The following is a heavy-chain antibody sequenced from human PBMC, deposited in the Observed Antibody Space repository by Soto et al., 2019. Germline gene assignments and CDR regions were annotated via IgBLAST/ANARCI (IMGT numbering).Heavy chain of an antibody. D-gene: IGHD3-10*01. CDR1: GGSISSLRDY. CDR3: ATLALLWFGESPSYFDY. Sequence: SVNVGVTHTVSGGSISSLRDYSRWFRRPRGKGRERIGSIYYSGSIYYSPDLKRHVTIPEDTPNNHFSPKLSSVTAADTAVYHCATLALLWFGESPSYFDYWGQGTLVTVSS. V-gene: IGHV4-39*02. J-gene: IGHJ4*02. CDR2: IYYSGSI.